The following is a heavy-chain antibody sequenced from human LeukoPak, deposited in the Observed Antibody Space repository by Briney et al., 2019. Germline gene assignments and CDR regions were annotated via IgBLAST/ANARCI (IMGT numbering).Heavy chain of an antibody. CDR3: TTGYYYYYMDV. CDR2: IKSKTDGGTT. J-gene: IGHJ6*03. CDR1: GLTFSNTW. V-gene: IGHV3-15*01. Sequence: PGGSLRLSCAASGLTFSNTWMTWVRQAPGKGLEWVGRIKSKTDGGTTDYAAPVKGRFTISRDDSKNTLYLQMNSLKTEDTAVYYCTTGYYYYYMDVWGKGTTVTVSS.